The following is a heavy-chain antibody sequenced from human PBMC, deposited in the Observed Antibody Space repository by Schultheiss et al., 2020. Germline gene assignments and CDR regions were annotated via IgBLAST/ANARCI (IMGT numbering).Heavy chain of an antibody. D-gene: IGHD6-6*01. Sequence: ASVKVSCKASGYTFTSYYMHWVRQAPGQGLEWMGIINPSGGSTSYAQKFQGRVTMTRDTSTSTVYMELSSLRSDDTAVYYCARGRGAARPYYYYGMDVWGQGTTVTVSS. CDR3: ARGRGAARPYYYYGMDV. V-gene: IGHV1-46*01. CDR2: INPSGGST. J-gene: IGHJ6*02. CDR1: GYTFTSYY.